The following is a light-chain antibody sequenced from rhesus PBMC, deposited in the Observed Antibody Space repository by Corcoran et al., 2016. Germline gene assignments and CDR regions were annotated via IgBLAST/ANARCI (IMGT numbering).Light chain of an antibody. CDR3: PQGNSIPPS. CDR1: SSVSTS. J-gene: IGKJ2*01. CDR2: RTS. Sequence: EIVLTQSPTSMAVSQGERVTISCTASSSVSTSYLHWYQQKPGFPPRLLFYRTSSLASGVPARFRGSGSGTSYTLTSSSMEAEDAANYYWPQGNSIPPSFGQGTKVEIK. V-gene: IGKV3-24*01.